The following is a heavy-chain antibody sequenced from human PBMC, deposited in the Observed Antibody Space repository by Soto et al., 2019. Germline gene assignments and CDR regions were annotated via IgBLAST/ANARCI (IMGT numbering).Heavy chain of an antibody. CDR1: GGTFSSYA. J-gene: IGHJ6*02. V-gene: IGHV1-69*13. Sequence: GASVKVSCKASGGTFSSYAISWGRQAPGQGLEWMGGIIPIFGTANYAQKFQGRVTITADESTSTAYMELSSLRSEDTAVYYCARDAPRGTNYYYYYGMDVWGQGTTVTVSS. CDR3: ARDAPRGTNYYYYYGMDV. CDR2: IIPIFGTA.